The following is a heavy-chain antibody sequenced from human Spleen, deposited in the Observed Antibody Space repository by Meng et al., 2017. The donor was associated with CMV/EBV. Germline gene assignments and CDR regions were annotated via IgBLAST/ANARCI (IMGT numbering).Heavy chain of an antibody. J-gene: IGHJ5*02. Sequence: QVQLVQSGAEVKKPGASVKVSCKASGYTFTSYGISWVRQAPGQGLEWMGWISADNGNTNYAQKLQGRVTMTTDTSTSTAYMELRSLRSEDTAVYYCARGRITMVRGVKGWFDPWGQGTLVTVSS. CDR1: GYTFTSYG. V-gene: IGHV1-18*01. CDR2: ISADNGNT. D-gene: IGHD3-10*01. CDR3: ARGRITMVRGVKGWFDP.